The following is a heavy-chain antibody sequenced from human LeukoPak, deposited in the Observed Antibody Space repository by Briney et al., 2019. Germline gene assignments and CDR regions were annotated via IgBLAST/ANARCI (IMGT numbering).Heavy chain of an antibody. J-gene: IGHJ4*02. CDR2: ISSSGSTI. D-gene: IGHD6-19*01. CDR3: ARSGWYFPFDY. CDR1: GFSFSAYS. Sequence: PGGSLRLSCAASGFSFSAYSMNWVRQAPGKGLEWVSYISSSGSTIYYADSVKGPFTISRDNAKNSLFLQMNSLRAEDTAVYYCARSGWYFPFDYWGQGTLVTVSS. V-gene: IGHV3-48*04.